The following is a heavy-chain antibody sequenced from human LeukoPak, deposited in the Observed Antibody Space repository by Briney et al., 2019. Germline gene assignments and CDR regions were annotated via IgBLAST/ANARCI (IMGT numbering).Heavy chain of an antibody. CDR3: ARGRSSNDFWSGYYGAGTYFDY. V-gene: IGHV4-34*01. CDR1: GGSFSGYY. D-gene: IGHD3-3*01. Sequence: TETLSLTCAVYGGSFSGYYWSWIRQPPGKGLEWIGEITHSGSTNYNPSLKSRVTISVDTSKNQFSLKLSSVTAADTAVYYCARGRSSNDFWSGYYGAGTYFDYWGQGTLVTVSS. CDR2: ITHSGST. J-gene: IGHJ4*02.